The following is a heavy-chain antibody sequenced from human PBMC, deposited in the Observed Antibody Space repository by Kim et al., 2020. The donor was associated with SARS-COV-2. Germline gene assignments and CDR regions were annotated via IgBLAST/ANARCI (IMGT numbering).Heavy chain of an antibody. V-gene: IGHV3-74*01. Sequence: GGSLRLSCAVSGFTLTDYWMHWVRQAPGKGLEWVSHINPKGDVTDYADSVRGRFTISRDHAKNTLYLQMDSLRAEDTALYYCARDGTGTTFLDFWGQGTVVTVSS. J-gene: IGHJ4*02. D-gene: IGHD1-1*01. CDR1: GFTLTDYW. CDR3: ARDGTGTTFLDF. CDR2: INPKGDVT.